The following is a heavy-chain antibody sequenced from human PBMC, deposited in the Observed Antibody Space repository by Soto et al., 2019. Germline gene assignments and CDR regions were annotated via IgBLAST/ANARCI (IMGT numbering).Heavy chain of an antibody. Sequence: PGGSLRLSCSASGFTFSSYAMHWVRQAPGKGLEYVSAISSNGGSTYYADSVKGRFTISRDNSKNTLYLQMSSLRAEDTAVYYCVKDTGIAVAGTGGDYWGQGTLVTVSS. CDR3: VKDTGIAVAGTGGDY. D-gene: IGHD6-19*01. CDR2: ISSNGGST. J-gene: IGHJ4*02. V-gene: IGHV3-64D*06. CDR1: GFTFSSYA.